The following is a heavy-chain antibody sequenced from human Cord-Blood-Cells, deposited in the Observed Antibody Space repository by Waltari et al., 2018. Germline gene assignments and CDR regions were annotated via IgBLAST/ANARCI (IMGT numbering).Heavy chain of an antibody. J-gene: IGHJ4*02. Sequence: ASGGTFSSYAISWVRQAPGQGLEWMGGIIPIFGTANYAQKFQGRVTITADESTSKAYMELSSRRYEDTAVYYCARGNWGFDYWGQGTLVTVSS. V-gene: IGHV1-69*01. CDR3: ARGNWGFDY. D-gene: IGHD7-27*01. CDR2: IIPIFGTA. CDR1: GGTFSSYA.